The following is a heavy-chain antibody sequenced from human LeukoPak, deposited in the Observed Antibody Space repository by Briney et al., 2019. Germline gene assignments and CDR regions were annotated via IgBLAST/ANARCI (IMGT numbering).Heavy chain of an antibody. CDR2: IYYSGST. J-gene: IGHJ5*02. Sequence: PSETLSLTCTVSGGSISSGDYYWSWIRQPPGKGLEWIGYIYYSGSTYYNPSLKSRVTISVDTSKNQFSLKLSSVTAADTAVYYCARVGYCSSTSCLGSGNWFDPWGQGTLVTVSS. CDR3: ARVGYCSSTSCLGSGNWFDP. D-gene: IGHD2-2*01. V-gene: IGHV4-30-4*08. CDR1: GGSISSGDYY.